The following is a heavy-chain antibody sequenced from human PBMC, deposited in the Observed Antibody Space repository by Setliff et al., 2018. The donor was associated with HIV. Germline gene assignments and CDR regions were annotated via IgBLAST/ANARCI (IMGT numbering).Heavy chain of an antibody. D-gene: IGHD1-26*01. Sequence: SETLSLTCTVFGEFVSSGGNYWGWVRQLPGKALEWIGYIYYSGETYYSPSLKSRVTISLDTSQSQFSLRLSSVTAADTAIYYCARHPREEPQRSYKFDSWGQGTLVTVSS. CDR2: IYYSGET. CDR1: GEFVSSGGNY. J-gene: IGHJ4*02. V-gene: IGHV4-31*03. CDR3: ARHPREEPQRSYKFDS.